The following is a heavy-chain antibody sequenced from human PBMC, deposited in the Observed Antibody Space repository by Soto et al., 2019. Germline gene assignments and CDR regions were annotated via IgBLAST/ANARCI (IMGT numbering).Heavy chain of an antibody. Sequence: GASVEVSCKASGYSFTSYGISWVRQAPEQGLEWMGWISAYNGNTNYAQKLQGRVTMTTDTSTSTAYMELRSLRSDDTAVYYCARQIRRCSSTSCYALWWFAPWGQGTLVTVSS. V-gene: IGHV1-18*01. CDR3: ARQIRRCSSTSCYALWWFAP. J-gene: IGHJ5*02. CDR2: ISAYNGNT. D-gene: IGHD2-2*01. CDR1: GYSFTSYG.